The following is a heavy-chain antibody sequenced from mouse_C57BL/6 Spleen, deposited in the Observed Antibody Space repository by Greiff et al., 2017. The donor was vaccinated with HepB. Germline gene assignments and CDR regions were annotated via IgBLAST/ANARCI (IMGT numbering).Heavy chain of an antibody. CDR3: AREALRRFDV. D-gene: IGHD1-1*01. Sequence: VQLQQSGAELVMPGASVKLSCKASGYTFTSYWMHWVKQRPGQGLEWIGEIDPSDSYTNYNQKFKGKSTLTVDKSSSTAYMQLSSLTSEDSAVYYCAREALRRFDVWGTGTTVTVSS. CDR2: IDPSDSYT. J-gene: IGHJ1*03. CDR1: GYTFTSYW. V-gene: IGHV1-69*01.